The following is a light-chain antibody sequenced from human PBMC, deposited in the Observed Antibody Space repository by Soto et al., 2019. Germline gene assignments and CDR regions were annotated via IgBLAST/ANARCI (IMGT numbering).Light chain of an antibody. CDR2: GAS. Sequence: EIVLTQSPGTLSLSSGERATLSCRASQSVSSSYLAWYQQKPGQAPRLLIFGASTRATDIPDRFSGSGSGTDFTLTISRLEPEDFAVYYCQKYDSSSYTFGQGTKLQI. V-gene: IGKV3-20*01. CDR1: QSVSSSY. CDR3: QKYDSSSYT. J-gene: IGKJ2*01.